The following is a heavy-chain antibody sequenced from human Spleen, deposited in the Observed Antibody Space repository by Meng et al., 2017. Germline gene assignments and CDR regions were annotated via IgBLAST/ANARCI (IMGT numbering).Heavy chain of an antibody. J-gene: IGHJ4*02. CDR1: GFFFSAYP. D-gene: IGHD2-21*01. V-gene: IGHV3-30*07. Sequence: GGSLRLSCAASGFFFSAYPMHWLRQAPGRGLEWVAIISNDADYKYYTDSVKGRFTVSRDNSKNTLYLQMNSLRPEETAMYYCVKDRSTVIDGPFDFWGQGSLVTVSS. CDR2: ISNDADYK. CDR3: VKDRSTVIDGPFDF.